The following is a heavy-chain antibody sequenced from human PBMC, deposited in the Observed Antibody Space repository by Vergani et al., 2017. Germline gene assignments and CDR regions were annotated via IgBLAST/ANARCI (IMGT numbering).Heavy chain of an antibody. V-gene: IGHV4-30-2*01. Sequence: QVQLQESGPGLVKPSQTLSLTCTVSGGSISSGSYSWSWIRQPPGKGLEWIGYIYHSGSTYYNPSLKSRVTISVDRSKNQFSLKLSSVTAADTAVYYCARDSWGSVAFDIWGQGTTVTVSS. J-gene: IGHJ3*02. CDR3: ARDSWGSVAFDI. CDR1: GGSISSGSYS. D-gene: IGHD7-27*01. CDR2: IYHSGST.